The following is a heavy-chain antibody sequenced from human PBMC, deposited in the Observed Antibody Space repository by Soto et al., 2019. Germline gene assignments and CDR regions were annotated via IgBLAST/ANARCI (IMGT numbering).Heavy chain of an antibody. Sequence: GASVKVSCKASGYTFTGYYMHWVRQAPGQGLGWMGWINPNSGGTNYAQKFQGWVTMTRDTSISTAYMELSRLRSDDTAVYYCAISGSRGYYYGFDYWGQGTLVTVSS. CDR3: AISGSRGYYYGFDY. D-gene: IGHD3-22*01. CDR2: INPNSGGT. V-gene: IGHV1-2*04. CDR1: GYTFTGYY. J-gene: IGHJ4*02.